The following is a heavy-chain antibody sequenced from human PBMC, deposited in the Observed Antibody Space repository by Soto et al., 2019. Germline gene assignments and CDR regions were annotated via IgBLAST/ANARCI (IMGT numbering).Heavy chain of an antibody. J-gene: IGHJ6*02. D-gene: IGHD5-18*01. CDR2: ISGSGGSI. Sequence: GGSLRLSCAASGFTFSNYYMSWILQAPGKGLEWVSYISGSGGSIYYADSVKGRFTISRDNAKNTLYLKMNSLRAEDTAVYYCAKDGSYGYVDYYYGMDVWGQGTTVTVSS. CDR3: AKDGSYGYVDYYYGMDV. CDR1: GFTFSNYY. V-gene: IGHV3-11*01.